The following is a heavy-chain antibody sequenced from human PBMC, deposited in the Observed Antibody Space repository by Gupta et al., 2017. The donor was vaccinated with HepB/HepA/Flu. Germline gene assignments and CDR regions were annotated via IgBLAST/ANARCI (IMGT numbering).Heavy chain of an antibody. J-gene: IGHJ4*02. CDR3: TTDEIAVLQFDY. V-gene: IGHV3-15*01. Sequence: EVQLVESGGGLVKPGGSLRLSCAASGFTFSNAWMSWVRQAPGKGLEWVGRIKSKTDGGTTDYAAPVKGRFTISRDDSKNTLYLQMNSLKTEDTAVYYCTTDEIAVLQFDYWGQGTLVTVSS. D-gene: IGHD6-19*01. CDR2: IKSKTDGGTT. CDR1: GFTFSNAW.